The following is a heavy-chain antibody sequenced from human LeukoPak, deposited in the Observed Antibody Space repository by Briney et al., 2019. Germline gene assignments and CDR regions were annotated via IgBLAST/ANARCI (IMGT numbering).Heavy chain of an antibody. J-gene: IGHJ4*02. V-gene: IGHV4-31*03. CDR2: TYYSGTT. Sequence: SETLSLTCSVSGASISSGGYHWSWIRHRPGKGLEWIGYTYYSGTTYYNPSVQGRATLSLDASKNQFSLIPNSVIAADTGVYYCARDSPTGDRFDCWGQGTLVTVSS. D-gene: IGHD7-27*01. CDR1: GASISSGGYH. CDR3: ARDSPTGDRFDC.